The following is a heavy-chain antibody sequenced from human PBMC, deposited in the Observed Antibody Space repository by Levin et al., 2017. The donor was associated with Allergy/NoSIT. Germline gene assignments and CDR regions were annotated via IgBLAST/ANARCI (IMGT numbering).Heavy chain of an antibody. V-gene: IGHV4-61*02. Sequence: SETLSLTCTVSGGSISSGSYYWSWIRQPAGKGLEWIGRIYTSGSTNYNPSLKSRVTISVDTSKNQFSLKLSSVTAADTAVYYCARDMVRGVTTPHWGQGTLVTVSS. J-gene: IGHJ4*02. CDR2: IYTSGST. CDR1: GGSISSGSYY. D-gene: IGHD3-10*01. CDR3: ARDMVRGVTTPH.